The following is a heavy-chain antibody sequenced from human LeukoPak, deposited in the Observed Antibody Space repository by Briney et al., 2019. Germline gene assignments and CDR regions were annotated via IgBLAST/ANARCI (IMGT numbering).Heavy chain of an antibody. CDR2: IYYSGST. Sequence: KPSETLSLTCTVSGGSISSYYWSWLRQPPGKGLEWIGYIYYSGSTNYNPSLKSRVTISVDTSKNQFSLKLSSVTAADTAVYYCARVSPDYGDPPTFDYWGQGTLVTVSS. CDR3: ARVSPDYGDPPTFDY. V-gene: IGHV4-59*01. CDR1: GGSISSYY. D-gene: IGHD4-17*01. J-gene: IGHJ4*02.